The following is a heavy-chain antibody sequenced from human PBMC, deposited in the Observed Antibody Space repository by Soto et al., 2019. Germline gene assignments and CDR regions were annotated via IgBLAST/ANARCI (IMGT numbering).Heavy chain of an antibody. J-gene: IGHJ4*02. CDR2: IYYSGST. CDR3: ARWAVRGVIFISLFDY. D-gene: IGHD3-10*01. CDR1: GGSISSGDYY. Sequence: PSETLSLTCTVSGGSISSGDYYWSWIRQPPGKGLEWIGYIYYSGSTYYNPSLKSRVTISVDTSKNQFSLKLSSVTAADTAVYYCARWAVRGVIFISLFDYWGQGTLVTVSS. V-gene: IGHV4-30-4*01.